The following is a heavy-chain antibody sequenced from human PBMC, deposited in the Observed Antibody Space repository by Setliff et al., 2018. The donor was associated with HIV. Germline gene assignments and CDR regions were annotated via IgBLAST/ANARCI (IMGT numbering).Heavy chain of an antibody. D-gene: IGHD1-1*01. J-gene: IGHJ3*01. CDR2: INPNSGSA. CDR3: ASTTVDSYKYEGACEV. Sequence: SVKVSCKASGDTFNDYGINWVRQARGQGLEWMGGINPNSGSANYAQKFQGRVTITTDETTNTAYMDLSSLKSEDTAIYYCASTTVDSYKYEGACEVLGQGTLVTV. V-gene: IGHV1-69*05. CDR1: GDTFNDYG.